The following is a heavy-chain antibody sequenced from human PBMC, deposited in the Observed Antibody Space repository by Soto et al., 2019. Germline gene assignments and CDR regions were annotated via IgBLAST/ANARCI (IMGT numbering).Heavy chain of an antibody. CDR2: IYPGDSDT. V-gene: IGHV5-51*01. Sequence: PGESLKISCRGSGYTFTSYWIAWVRQIPGKGLEWMGIIYPGDSDTRYSPSFQGQVSISADKSISTAYLQWSSLKASDTAMYYCARQDGSALYYSDSRGPGTLVTVST. D-gene: IGHD6-19*01. CDR1: GYTFTSYW. J-gene: IGHJ4*02. CDR3: ARQDGSALYYSDS.